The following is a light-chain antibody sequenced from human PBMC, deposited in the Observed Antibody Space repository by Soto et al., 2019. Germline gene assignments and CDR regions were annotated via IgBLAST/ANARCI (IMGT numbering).Light chain of an antibody. J-gene: IGKJ5*01. CDR2: GAS. Sequence: EIVLTQAPGTLSLSPGEGAILSCRASHIINNNYLAWYQQKPGQAPRLLAYGASSRDTGIPDRFSGGGSGTDFTLAVTRLEHEDCAVYYCQQDGSSITFGQATRLEIK. CDR1: HIINNNY. V-gene: IGKV3-20*01. CDR3: QQDGSSIT.